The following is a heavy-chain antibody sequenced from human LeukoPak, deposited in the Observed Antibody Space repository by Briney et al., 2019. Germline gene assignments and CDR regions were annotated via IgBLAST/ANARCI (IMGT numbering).Heavy chain of an antibody. CDR2: IYYSGST. CDR1: DYSISSGYY. J-gene: IGHJ5*02. Sequence: PSETLSLTCNVSDYSISSGYYWGWIRQPPGRGLEWIGSIYYSGSTYYNPSLKSRVTISVDTSKNQFSLKLSSVTAADTAVYYRARRPSYSSSWWWFDPWGQGTLVAVSS. CDR3: ARRPSYSSSWWWFDP. D-gene: IGHD6-13*01. V-gene: IGHV4-38-2*02.